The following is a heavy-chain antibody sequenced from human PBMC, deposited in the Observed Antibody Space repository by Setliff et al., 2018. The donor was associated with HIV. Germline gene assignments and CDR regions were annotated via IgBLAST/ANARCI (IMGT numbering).Heavy chain of an antibody. V-gene: IGHV3-23*01. CDR2: MSDTGGIT. CDR1: GFTFSSYA. Sequence: GGSLRLSCAASGFTFSSYAMNWVRQAPGKGLEWVSAMSDTGGITYFADSVKGRFTISRDNSKNTVSLQMNSLRAEDTAVYYCVKPMGAEVFDYWGQGTLVTVSS. J-gene: IGHJ4*02. D-gene: IGHD3-10*01. CDR3: VKPMGAEVFDY.